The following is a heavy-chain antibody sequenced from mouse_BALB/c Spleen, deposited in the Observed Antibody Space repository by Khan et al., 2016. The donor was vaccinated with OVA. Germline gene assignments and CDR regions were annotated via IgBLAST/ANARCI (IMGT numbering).Heavy chain of an antibody. CDR1: GYSITSGYA. CDR3: ARGNYYGYYFDY. V-gene: IGHV3-2*02. D-gene: IGHD1-1*01. J-gene: IGHJ2*01. Sequence: EVQLQESGPGLVKPSQSLSLTCTVTGYSITSGYAWNWIRQFPGNKLEWMGYISYSGGTSYNPSLKSRISIHRDPSKNQFFLQLNSVTTEDTATDYCARGNYYGYYFDYWGQGTPLTVSS. CDR2: ISYSGGT.